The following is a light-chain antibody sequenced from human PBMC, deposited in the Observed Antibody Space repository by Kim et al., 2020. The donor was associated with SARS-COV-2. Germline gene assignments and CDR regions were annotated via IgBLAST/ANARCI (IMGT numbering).Light chain of an antibody. CDR1: SSNIGNNY. CDR3: GTWDSSLSAVV. Sequence: GQKFPISCSGSSSNIGNNYVSWYQQLPGTAPKLLIYDNNKRPSGIPDRFSGSKSGTSATLGITGLQTGDEADYYCGTWDSSLSAVVFGGGTQLTVL. J-gene: IGLJ2*01. V-gene: IGLV1-51*01. CDR2: DNN.